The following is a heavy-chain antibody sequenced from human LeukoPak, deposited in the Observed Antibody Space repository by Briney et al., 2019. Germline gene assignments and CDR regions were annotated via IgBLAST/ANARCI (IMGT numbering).Heavy chain of an antibody. V-gene: IGHV3-21*01. Sequence: GGSLRLSCAASGFTFSSYSMNWVRQAPGKGLEWVSSISSSSSYIYYADSVKGRFTISRDNAKSSLYLQMNSLRAEDTAVYYCARGAGWGATEDYWGQGTLVTVSS. CDR1: GFTFSSYS. CDR3: ARGAGWGATEDY. J-gene: IGHJ4*02. CDR2: ISSSSSYI. D-gene: IGHD1-26*01.